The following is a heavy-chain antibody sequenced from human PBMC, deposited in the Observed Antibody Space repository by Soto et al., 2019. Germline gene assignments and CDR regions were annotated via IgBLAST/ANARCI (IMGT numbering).Heavy chain of an antibody. Sequence: TFALTGCIIGATFYPTPATWNWIRPSPSRGLEWLGRIYYKSRWYNDYSESLKSRIASIPDTSRNQVALEMKYVIPEDTAEYYCPRHGGYDPDPTDYCGMDVWGQESKVTV. J-gene: IGHJ6*02. CDR1: GATFYPTPAT. CDR2: IYYKSRWYN. D-gene: IGHD5-12*01. V-gene: IGHV6-1*01. CDR3: PRHGGYDPDPTDYCGMDV.